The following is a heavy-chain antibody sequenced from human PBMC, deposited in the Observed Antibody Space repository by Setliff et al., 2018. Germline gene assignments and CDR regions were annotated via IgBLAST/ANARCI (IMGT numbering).Heavy chain of an antibody. CDR1: GFTFSSYA. J-gene: IGHJ6*03. D-gene: IGHD3-22*01. Sequence: GGSLRLSCAASGFTFSSYAMHWVRQAPGKGLEWVAVISYDGSNKYYADSVKGRFTISRDNSKNTPYLQMNSLRAEDTAVYYCARDPGLHYDSSYYYMDVWGKGTTVTVSS. CDR3: ARDPGLHYDSSYYYMDV. V-gene: IGHV3-30*04. CDR2: ISYDGSNK.